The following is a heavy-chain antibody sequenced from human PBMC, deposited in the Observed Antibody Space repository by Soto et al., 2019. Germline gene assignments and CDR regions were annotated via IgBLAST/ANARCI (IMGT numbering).Heavy chain of an antibody. Sequence: QVQLMQSGAEVKKPGSSVKVSCKASGGTFSSYAIGWVRQAPGQGLDWLGGIIPIFGTANYAQKFQGRVTITADESTSTAYMELSSLTSEDTAVYYCARGDSAELPTIYWYFDLWGRGTLVTVSS. CDR2: IIPIFGTA. J-gene: IGHJ2*01. CDR3: ARGDSAELPTIYWYFDL. CDR1: GGTFSSYA. D-gene: IGHD2-15*01. V-gene: IGHV1-69*01.